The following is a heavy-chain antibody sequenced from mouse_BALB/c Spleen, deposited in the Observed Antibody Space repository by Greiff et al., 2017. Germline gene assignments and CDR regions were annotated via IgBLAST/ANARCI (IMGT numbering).Heavy chain of an antibody. CDR2: ISSGGSYT. Sequence: EVQVVESGGGLVKPGGSLKLSCAASGFTFSSYAMSWVRQTPEKRLEWVATISSGGSYTYYPDSVKGRFTISRDNAKNTLYLQMSSLRSEDTAMYYCARRGYGNDYFDYWGQGTTLTVSS. D-gene: IGHD2-10*02. J-gene: IGHJ2*01. V-gene: IGHV5-9-3*01. CDR3: ARRGYGNDYFDY. CDR1: GFTFSSYA.